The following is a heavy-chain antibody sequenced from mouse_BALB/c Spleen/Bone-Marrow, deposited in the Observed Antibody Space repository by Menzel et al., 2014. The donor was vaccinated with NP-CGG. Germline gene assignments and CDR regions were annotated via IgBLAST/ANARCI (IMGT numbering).Heavy chain of an antibody. Sequence: EVQLQQSGAELVKPGASVTVSCKASGYAFTSYNMHWGKQSHAKSLEWIGYIDPDNGGTTYNQKFKGKATLTVDKSSSTAYMHPDDLAFEDCAICYYASATYVSSSDYWGQGTTVTVSA. J-gene: IGHJ3*01. V-gene: IGHV1S135*01. CDR2: IDPDNGGT. CDR3: ASATYVSSSDY. D-gene: IGHD1-1*01. CDR1: GYAFTSYN.